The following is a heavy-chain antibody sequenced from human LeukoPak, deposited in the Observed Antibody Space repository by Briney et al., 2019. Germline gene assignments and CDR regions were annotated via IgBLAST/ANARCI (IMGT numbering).Heavy chain of an antibody. D-gene: IGHD5-18*01. CDR2: IYPGDSDT. Sequence: KFGESLQISCQGSGSSFTSYWVGWVRQLPGKGLEWMGIIYPGDSDTRYSPSFQGQVTISADKSISTAYLQWSSLKASDTAMYYCARHFAHRGYSYGYVGYYYYGMDVWGQGTTVTVSS. J-gene: IGHJ6*02. CDR3: ARHFAHRGYSYGYVGYYYYGMDV. CDR1: GSSFTSYW. V-gene: IGHV5-51*01.